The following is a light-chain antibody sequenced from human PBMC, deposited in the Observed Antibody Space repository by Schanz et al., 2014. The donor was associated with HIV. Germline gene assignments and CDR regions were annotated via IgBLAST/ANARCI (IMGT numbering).Light chain of an antibody. CDR1: SSNFRSNA. J-gene: IGLJ3*02. CDR2: NSY. V-gene: IGLV1-44*01. CDR3: ATWDDSLDGWV. Sequence: QSVLTQPPSASGTPGQRVTISCSGSSSNFRSNAVNWDQQLPGTAPRLVIYNSYHRPSGVPDRFSGSQSGTSASLAISGLQSEDESDFFCATWDDSLDGWVFGGGTKLTVL.